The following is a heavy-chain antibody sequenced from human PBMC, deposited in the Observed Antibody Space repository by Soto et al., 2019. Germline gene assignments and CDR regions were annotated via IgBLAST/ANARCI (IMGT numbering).Heavy chain of an antibody. CDR3: AGTDYSGYGFDY. CDR1: GGSFSGYY. CDR2: INHSGST. V-gene: IGHV4-34*01. J-gene: IGHJ4*02. D-gene: IGHD5-12*01. Sequence: SETLSLTCAVYGGSFSGYYWSWIRQPPGKGLEWIGEINHSGSTNYNPSLKSRVTISVDTSKNQFSLKLSSVTAADTAVYYCAGTDYSGYGFDYWGQGTLVTVSS.